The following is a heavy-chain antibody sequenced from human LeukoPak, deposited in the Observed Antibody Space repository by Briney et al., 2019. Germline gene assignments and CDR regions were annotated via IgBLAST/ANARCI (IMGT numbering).Heavy chain of an antibody. CDR3: ARDSLGQQLVLFDY. CDR2: IIPILGIA. Sequence: SVKVSCKASGGTFSSYAISWVRQAPGQGLEWMGRIIPILGIANYAQKFQGRVTITADKSTGTAYMELSSLRYEDTAVYYCARDSLGQQLVLFDYWGQGTLVTVSS. D-gene: IGHD6-6*01. CDR1: GGTFSSYA. J-gene: IGHJ4*02. V-gene: IGHV1-69*04.